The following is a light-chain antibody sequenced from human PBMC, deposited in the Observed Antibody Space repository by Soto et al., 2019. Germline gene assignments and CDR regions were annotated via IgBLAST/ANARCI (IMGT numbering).Light chain of an antibody. V-gene: IGKV1-16*01. Sequence: DIQMTQSPSSLSASVGDRVTITCRASQGISNYLTWFQQKPGRAPQSLIYAASSLESGVPSRFSSRASGTDFPLTITSLQPEAFATYNFRKYLTPPFTFGPGTKVELK. CDR2: AAS. CDR3: RKYLTPPFT. J-gene: IGKJ2*01. CDR1: QGISNY.